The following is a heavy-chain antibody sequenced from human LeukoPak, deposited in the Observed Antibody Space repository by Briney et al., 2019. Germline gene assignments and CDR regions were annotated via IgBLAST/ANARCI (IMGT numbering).Heavy chain of an antibody. Sequence: GGSLRLSCAASGFTFSSYAMHWVRQAPGKGLEWVAVISYDGSNKYYADSVKGRFTISRDNSKNTLYLQMNSLRAEDTAVYYCAREMITFGGVDYWGQGTLVTVSS. CDR2: ISYDGSNK. CDR1: GFTFSSYA. J-gene: IGHJ4*02. D-gene: IGHD3-16*01. CDR3: AREMITFGGVDY. V-gene: IGHV3-30*04.